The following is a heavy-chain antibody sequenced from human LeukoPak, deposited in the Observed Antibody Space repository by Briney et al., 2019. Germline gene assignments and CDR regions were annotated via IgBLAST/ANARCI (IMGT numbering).Heavy chain of an antibody. CDR1: GFTFSNFW. Sequence: PGGSLRLSCVASGFTFSNFWMYWVRQAPGKGLEWVANINQGGNEQHYVDSVKGRFTISRDNAENSLNLHMNSLRADDTAVYYCARGDGGDQGYFQDWGQGTLVTVSS. CDR2: INQGGNEQ. V-gene: IGHV3-7*04. D-gene: IGHD4-23*01. J-gene: IGHJ1*01. CDR3: ARGDGGDQGYFQD.